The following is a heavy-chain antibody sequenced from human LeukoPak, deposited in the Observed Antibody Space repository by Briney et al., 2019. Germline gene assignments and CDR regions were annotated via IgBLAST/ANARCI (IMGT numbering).Heavy chain of an antibody. Sequence: GASVKVSCKASGYTFTSYGISWVRQAPGQGLEWMGWINPNSGGTNYAQKFQGRVTMTRDTSISTAYMELSRLRSDDTAVYYCARGPDCSSTSCYKVWGEDWFDPWGQGTLVTVSS. CDR3: ARGPDCSSTSCYKVWGEDWFDP. D-gene: IGHD2-2*02. CDR2: INPNSGGT. J-gene: IGHJ5*02. CDR1: GYTFTSYG. V-gene: IGHV1-2*02.